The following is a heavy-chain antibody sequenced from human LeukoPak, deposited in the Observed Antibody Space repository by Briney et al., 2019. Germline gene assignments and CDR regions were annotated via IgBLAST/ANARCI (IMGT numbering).Heavy chain of an antibody. V-gene: IGHV4-39*07. CDR1: GGSISSSSYY. D-gene: IGHD3-22*01. CDR2: IYYSGST. J-gene: IGHJ6*03. CDR3: ASQDPHYYDSSGYYYDFVKLYYMDV. Sequence: SETLSLTCTVSGGSISSSSYYWGWIRQPPGKGLEWIGSIYYSGSTYYNPSLKSRVTISVATSKSQFSLKLSSVTAADTAVYYCASQDPHYYDSSGYYYDFVKLYYMDVWGKGTTVTVSS.